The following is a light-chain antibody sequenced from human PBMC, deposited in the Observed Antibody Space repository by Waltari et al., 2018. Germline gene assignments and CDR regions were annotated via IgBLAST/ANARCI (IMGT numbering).Light chain of an antibody. V-gene: IGKV3-15*01. CDR3: LQRHDWPLT. Sequence: EIVMTQSPATLSLFPGERATLSCRASQSVSAGLAWYQQKPGQAPRLLIYLTSSRATCIPDRCTGRGSGTDFTLTISSLEPEDVATYYCLQRHDWPLTFGGGTKVEIK. CDR2: LTS. J-gene: IGKJ4*01. CDR1: QSVSAG.